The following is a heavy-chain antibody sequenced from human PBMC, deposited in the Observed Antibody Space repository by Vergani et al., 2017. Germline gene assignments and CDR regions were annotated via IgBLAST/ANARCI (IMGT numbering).Heavy chain of an antibody. V-gene: IGHV5-51*01. D-gene: IGHD3-3*01. Sequence: EVQLVQSGAEVKKPGESLKISCKGSGYSFTTYWVGWVRQMPGKGLEWMGIIYPGDSDTRYSPSFQGQVTISADKSISTAYLQWSSLKASATAMYYCARRHIFGVVPDALDIWGQGTMVTVSS. CDR2: IYPGDSDT. CDR3: ARRHIFGVVPDALDI. CDR1: GYSFTTYW. J-gene: IGHJ3*02.